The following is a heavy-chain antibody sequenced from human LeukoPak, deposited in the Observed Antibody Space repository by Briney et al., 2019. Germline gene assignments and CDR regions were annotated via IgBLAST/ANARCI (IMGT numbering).Heavy chain of an antibody. CDR1: GYTFTGYY. D-gene: IGHD2-15*01. Sequence: ASVKVSCKASGYTFTGYYMHWVRQAPGQGLEWMGWINPNSGGTNYAQKFQGRVTMTRDTSISTAYMELSRLRSDDTAVYYCARAQLRVAAKISSHAFDIWGQGTMVTVSS. V-gene: IGHV1-2*02. CDR2: INPNSGGT. J-gene: IGHJ3*02. CDR3: ARAQLRVAAKISSHAFDI.